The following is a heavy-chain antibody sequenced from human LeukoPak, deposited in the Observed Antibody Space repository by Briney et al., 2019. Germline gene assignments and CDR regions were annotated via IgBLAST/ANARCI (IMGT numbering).Heavy chain of an antibody. V-gene: IGHV3-74*01. D-gene: IGHD3-16*01. J-gene: IGHJ4*02. CDR3: ARGLLYF. Sequence: GGSLRLSCVASGFTFGTYWMHWVRHVPGKGLESVSRINSDGSSMSYADSVKGRFTISRDNAKDTLYLQMNSLRVEDTAVYFCARGLLYFWGQGTLVTVSS. CDR2: INSDGSSM. CDR1: GFTFGTYW.